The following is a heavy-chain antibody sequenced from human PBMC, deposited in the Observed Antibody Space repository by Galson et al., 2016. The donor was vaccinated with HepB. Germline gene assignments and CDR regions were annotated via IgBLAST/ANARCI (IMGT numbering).Heavy chain of an antibody. D-gene: IGHD3-10*01. CDR1: GDSVDNNGAA. J-gene: IGHJ6*02. V-gene: IGHV6-1*01. CDR3: ARAVMLGRGMDV. Sequence: CAISGDSVDNNGAAWVWIRQSPSRGLEWLGRTFYRSTWENHYAGSVKNRITISPDTSRNQFSLYPNSGTPEGTAVYYCARAVMLGRGMDVWGQGTTVTVSS. CDR2: TFYRSTWEN.